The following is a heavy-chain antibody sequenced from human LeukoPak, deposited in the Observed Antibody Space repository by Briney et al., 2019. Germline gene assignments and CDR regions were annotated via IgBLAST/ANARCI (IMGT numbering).Heavy chain of an antibody. J-gene: IGHJ4*02. V-gene: IGHV3-49*03. Sequence: GGSLRLSCTASGFTFGDYAMSRFRQAPGKGLEWVGLIRSKAYGGTTEYAASVKGRFTISRDDSKSIAYLQMNSLKTEDTAVYYCTRLAAAGIPGDFDYWGQGTLVTVSS. CDR3: TRLAAAGIPGDFDY. D-gene: IGHD6-13*01. CDR1: GFTFGDYA. CDR2: IRSKAYGGTT.